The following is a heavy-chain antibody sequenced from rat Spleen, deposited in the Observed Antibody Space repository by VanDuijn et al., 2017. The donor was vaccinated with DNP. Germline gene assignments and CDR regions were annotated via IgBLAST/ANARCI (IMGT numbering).Heavy chain of an antibody. J-gene: IGHJ2*01. D-gene: IGHD1-4*01. CDR1: GFILSDFY. V-gene: IGHV5-7*01. Sequence: VQLVESDGGLVQPGRSLKLSCAASGFILSDFYMAWVRPAPTKGLEWVATIAYDGFTTYYRDSVKGRFIISRNNAKSTLYLQMDSLRSDDTATYYCAGRPPPTRGPFDYWGQGIMVTVSS. CDR2: IAYDGFTT. CDR3: AGRPPPTRGPFDY.